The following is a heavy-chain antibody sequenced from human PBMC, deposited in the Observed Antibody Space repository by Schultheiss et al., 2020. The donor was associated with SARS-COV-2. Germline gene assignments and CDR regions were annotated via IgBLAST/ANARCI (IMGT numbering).Heavy chain of an antibody. Sequence: SETLSLTCAVYGGSFSGYYWSWIRQPPGKGLEWIGEINHSGSTNYNPSLKSRVTISVDTSKNQFSLKLSAVTAADTAVYYCARGFDSWGQGTLVTVSS. J-gene: IGHJ4*02. CDR3: ARGFDS. CDR2: INHSGST. V-gene: IGHV4-34*01. CDR1: GGSFSGYY.